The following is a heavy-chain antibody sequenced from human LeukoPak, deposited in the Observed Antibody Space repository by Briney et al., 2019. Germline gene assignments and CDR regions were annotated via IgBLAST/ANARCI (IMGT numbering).Heavy chain of an antibody. Sequence: SETLSLTCTVSGGSISTSNYYWGWIRQPPGKGLEWIGNIFYSGSTYYSPSLRSRVTISLDTSRNQFSLKLNSVTAADTAVYYCARIWYYDSSGYYRRTYYFDYWGQGTLVTVSS. D-gene: IGHD3-22*01. CDR1: GGSISTSNYY. V-gene: IGHV4-39*07. CDR3: ARIWYYDSSGYYRRTYYFDY. J-gene: IGHJ4*02. CDR2: IFYSGST.